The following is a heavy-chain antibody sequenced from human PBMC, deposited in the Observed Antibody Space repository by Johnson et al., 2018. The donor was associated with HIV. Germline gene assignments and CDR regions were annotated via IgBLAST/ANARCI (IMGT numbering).Heavy chain of an antibody. CDR2: IYSGGST. V-gene: IGHV3-66*01. Sequence: MLLVESGGGLVQPGGSLRLSCAASGFTFNNAWMSWVRQTPGKGLEWVSVIYSGGSTYYADSVKGRFTISRDNSKNTLYLQMNSLGAEDTALYYCARVIRAYDSSGYAGDAFDIWGQGTMVTASS. CDR1: GFTFNNAW. D-gene: IGHD3-22*01. J-gene: IGHJ3*02. CDR3: ARVIRAYDSSGYAGDAFDI.